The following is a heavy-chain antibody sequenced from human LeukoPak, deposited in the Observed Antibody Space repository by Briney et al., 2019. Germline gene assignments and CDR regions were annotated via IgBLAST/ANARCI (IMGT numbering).Heavy chain of an antibody. CDR1: GFTFSSYW. D-gene: IGHD2-21*02. CDR3: AREIYCGGDCYYYFDY. CDR2: IKQDGSEK. V-gene: IGHV3-7*01. Sequence: GGSLRLSCAASGFTFSSYWMSWVRQAPGKGLEWVANIKQDGSEKYYVDSVKGRFTISRDNAKKSLYLQMNSLRAEDTAVYYCAREIYCGGDCYYYFDYWGQGTLVTVSS. J-gene: IGHJ4*02.